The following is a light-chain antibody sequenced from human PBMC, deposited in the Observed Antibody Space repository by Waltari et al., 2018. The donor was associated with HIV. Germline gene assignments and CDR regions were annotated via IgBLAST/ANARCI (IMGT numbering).Light chain of an antibody. CDR2: KAS. V-gene: IGKV1-5*03. CDR3: QQYGRSRT. Sequence: DIQMTQSPSTLSASVGDGVSITCRASQRISSSLAWYQQKPGKVPKLLIYKASTLESGVPSRFSGSGSGTQFTLTISSLQPDDFATYYCQQYGRSRTFGQGTKVDIK. J-gene: IGKJ1*01. CDR1: QRISSS.